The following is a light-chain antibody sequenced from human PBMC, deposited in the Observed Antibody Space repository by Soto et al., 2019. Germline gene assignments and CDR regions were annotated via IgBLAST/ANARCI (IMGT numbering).Light chain of an antibody. V-gene: IGLV2-8*01. CDR3: SSYAGSSNV. Sequence: QSALTQPPSASGSPGQSVTISCTGTSSDVGGYNYVSWYQQHPGKAPRLMVYEVTKRPSGVPARFSGSKSGNTASLTVSGLQAEDEADYYCSSYAGSSNVFGTGTKVTVL. CDR1: SSDVGGYNY. J-gene: IGLJ1*01. CDR2: EVT.